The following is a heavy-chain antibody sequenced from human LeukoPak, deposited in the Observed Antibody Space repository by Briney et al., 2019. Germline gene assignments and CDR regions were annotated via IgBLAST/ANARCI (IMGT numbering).Heavy chain of an antibody. J-gene: IGHJ4*02. CDR1: GFTFSSYA. V-gene: IGHV3-23*01. D-gene: IGHD3-22*01. CDR3: AKDPYDSSGYYHDY. CDR2: ISGSGGRT. Sequence: PGGSLRLSCAASGFTFSSYAINWVRQAPGKGLEWVSAISGSGGRTEYADAVKGRFTISRDNSKNTLYLQMNNLRDEGTAVYYCAKDPYDSSGYYHDYWGQGTLVTVSS.